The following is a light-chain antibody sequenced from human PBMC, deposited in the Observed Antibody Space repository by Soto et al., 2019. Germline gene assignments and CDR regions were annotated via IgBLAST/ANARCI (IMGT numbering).Light chain of an antibody. J-gene: IGLJ3*02. V-gene: IGLV1-47*01. Sequence: QAVVTQPPSASGTPGQRVTISCSGSSSNIESNYVYWYQQLPGSAPKLLIYRNDQRPSGVPDRFSGAKSGTSASLASSGLRSEDEADYYCAAWDDSLSALVFGGGTKLTVL. CDR2: RND. CDR1: SSNIESNY. CDR3: AAWDDSLSALV.